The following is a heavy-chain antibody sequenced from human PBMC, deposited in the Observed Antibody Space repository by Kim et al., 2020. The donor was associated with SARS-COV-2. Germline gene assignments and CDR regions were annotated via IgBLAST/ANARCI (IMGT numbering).Heavy chain of an antibody. J-gene: IGHJ4*02. CDR3: ARGLDLSRFLIVVVPAAISGFDY. CDR1: GYTFTSYA. Sequence: ASVKVSCKASGYTFTSYAMHWVRQAPGQRLEWMGWINAGNGNTKYSQKFQGRVTITRDTSASTAYMELSSLRSEDTAVYYCARGLDLSRFLIVVVPAAISGFDYWGQGTLVTVSS. CDR2: INAGNGNT. D-gene: IGHD2-2*01. V-gene: IGHV1-3*01.